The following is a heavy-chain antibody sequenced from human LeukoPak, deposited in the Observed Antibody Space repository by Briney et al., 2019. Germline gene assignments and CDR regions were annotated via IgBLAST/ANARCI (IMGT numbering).Heavy chain of an antibody. V-gene: IGHV1-24*01. CDR2: FDPEDGET. CDR1: GYTLTELS. Sequence: ASVKVSCKVSGYTLTELSMHWVRQAPGKGLEWMGGFDPEDGETIYAQKFQGRVTMTEDTSTDTAYMELSSLRSEDTAVYYCARVGCSGGSCPTLGAFDIWGQGTMVTISS. D-gene: IGHD2-15*01. J-gene: IGHJ3*02. CDR3: ARVGCSGGSCPTLGAFDI.